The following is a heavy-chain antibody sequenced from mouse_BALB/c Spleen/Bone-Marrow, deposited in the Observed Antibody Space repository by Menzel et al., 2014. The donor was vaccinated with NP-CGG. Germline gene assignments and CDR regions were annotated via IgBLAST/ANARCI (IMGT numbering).Heavy chain of an antibody. CDR1: GFTFXSFG. CDR3: VRSGSSSGYFDY. Sequence: DVHLVESGGGLVQPGGSRKLSCAASGFTFXSFGMHWVRQAPEKGLEWVAYISSGSSTIYYGDTVMGRFTISRDNPKNTLFLQMTSLRSEDTAPYYCVRSGSSSGYFDYWGQGTTLTVSS. D-gene: IGHD1-1*01. J-gene: IGHJ2*01. CDR2: ISSGSSTI. V-gene: IGHV5-17*02.